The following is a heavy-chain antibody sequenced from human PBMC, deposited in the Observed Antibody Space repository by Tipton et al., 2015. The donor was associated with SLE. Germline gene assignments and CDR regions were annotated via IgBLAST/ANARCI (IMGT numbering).Heavy chain of an antibody. CDR2: ISTSGYT. Sequence: LRLSCTVSGGSISSDRYYWSWTRQPAGKGLEWIGHISTSGYTNYSPSLKSRVTLSLDTSKNQFPLKLSSVTAADTAVYYCARSSWYRGTYYYYMDVWGTGTTVTVPS. CDR1: GGSISSDRYY. CDR3: ARSSWYRGTYYYYMDV. J-gene: IGHJ6*03. D-gene: IGHD1-1*01. V-gene: IGHV4-61*09.